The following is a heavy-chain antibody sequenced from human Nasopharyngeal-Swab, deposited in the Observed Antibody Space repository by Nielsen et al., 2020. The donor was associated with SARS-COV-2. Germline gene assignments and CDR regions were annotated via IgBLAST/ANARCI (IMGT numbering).Heavy chain of an antibody. CDR1: GFPFSLYT. CDR2: ISSTGDYT. CDR3: TRDTPAMFDY. V-gene: IGHV3-21*01. J-gene: IGHJ4*02. D-gene: IGHD2-15*01. Sequence: GGSLRLSCAASGFPFSLYTINWVRQAPGKGLEWVSAISSTGDYTYYAASVKGRFTITRDNAKNSVYLQMNSPRAEDTALYYCTRDTPAMFDYWGQGTLVSVSS.